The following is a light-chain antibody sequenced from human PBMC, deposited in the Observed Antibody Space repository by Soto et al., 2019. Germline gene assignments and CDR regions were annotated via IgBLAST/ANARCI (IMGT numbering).Light chain of an antibody. V-gene: IGKV1-27*01. J-gene: IGKJ3*01. CDR3: QKYSSVPV. CDR2: AAS. Sequence: DIQMTQSPPSLSASVGDRVTITYRASQGIRNFVAWYQEKPGKPLKLLIYAASTLQSGVPSRFSGTGSGTDFTLTINSLQPEDIATYSCQKYSSVPVFGPGTKVEI. CDR1: QGIRNF.